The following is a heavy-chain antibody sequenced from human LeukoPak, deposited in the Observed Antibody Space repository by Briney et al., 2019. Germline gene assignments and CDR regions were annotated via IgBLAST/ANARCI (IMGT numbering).Heavy chain of an antibody. Sequence: PSQTLSLTCAVSGGSISSGGYSWSWIRQPPGKGLEWIGYIYHSGSTYYNPSLKSRVTISVDRSKNQFSLKLSSVTAADTAVYYCARGVIGYDRDYWYFDLWGRGTLVTVSS. V-gene: IGHV4-30-2*01. J-gene: IGHJ2*01. CDR1: GGSISSGGYS. D-gene: IGHD5-12*01. CDR2: IYHSGST. CDR3: ARGVIGYDRDYWYFDL.